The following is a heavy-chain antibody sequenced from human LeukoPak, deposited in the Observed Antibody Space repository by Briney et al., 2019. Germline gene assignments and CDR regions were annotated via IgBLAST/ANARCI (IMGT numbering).Heavy chain of an antibody. CDR3: ARSGYSYGYGYYYYYMDV. D-gene: IGHD5-18*01. CDR2: INPNSGGT. V-gene: IGHV1-2*02. Sequence: ASVTVSCKASGYTFTGYYMHWVRQAPGQGLEWMGWINPNSGGTNYAQKFQGRVTMTRDTSISTAYMELSRLRSDDTAVYYCARSGYSYGYGYYYYYMDVWGKGTTVTVSS. CDR1: GYTFTGYY. J-gene: IGHJ6*03.